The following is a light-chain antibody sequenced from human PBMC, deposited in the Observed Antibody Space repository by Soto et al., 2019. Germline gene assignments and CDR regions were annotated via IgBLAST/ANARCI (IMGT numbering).Light chain of an antibody. CDR3: QSYDSSLV. V-gene: IGLV1-40*01. CDR1: SSNIGAGYD. Sequence: QPVLTQPPSVSGAPGQSVTISCTGSSSNIGAGYDVHWYQQLPGTAPKLLIYGNTNRPSGVPDRFSGSKSGTSASLAITGLQAEDEADYYCQSYDSSLVFGGGTKLTVL. CDR2: GNT. J-gene: IGLJ2*01.